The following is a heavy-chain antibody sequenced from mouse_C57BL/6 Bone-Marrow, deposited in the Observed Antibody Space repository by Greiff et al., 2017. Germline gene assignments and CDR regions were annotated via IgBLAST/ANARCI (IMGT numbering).Heavy chain of an antibody. J-gene: IGHJ4*01. CDR3: ARRGYYGSSYGY. V-gene: IGHV1-69*01. D-gene: IGHD1-1*01. CDR1: GYTFTSYW. CDR2: IDPSDSYT. Sequence: QVQLQQPGAELVMPGASVKLSCKASGYTFTSYWMHWVKQRPGQGLEWIGEIDPSDSYTNYNQKFKGKSTLTVDKSSSTAYMQLSSLTSEDSAVYYCARRGYYGSSYGYWGQGTSVTVSS.